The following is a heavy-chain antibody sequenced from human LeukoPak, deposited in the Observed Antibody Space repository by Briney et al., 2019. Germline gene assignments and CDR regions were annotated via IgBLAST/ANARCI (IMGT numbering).Heavy chain of an antibody. CDR2: IYSSGST. CDR3: ARPFQEGIAAAGKEYYYYYGMDV. J-gene: IGHJ6*02. D-gene: IGHD6-13*01. V-gene: IGHV3-53*01. CDR1: GFTVSSNY. Sequence: GGSLRLSCAASGFTVSSNYMTWVRQAPGKGLEWVSVIYSSGSTYYADSVKGRFTISRDNAKNSLYLQMNSLRAEDTAVYYCARPFQEGIAAAGKEYYYYYGMDVWGQGTTVTVSS.